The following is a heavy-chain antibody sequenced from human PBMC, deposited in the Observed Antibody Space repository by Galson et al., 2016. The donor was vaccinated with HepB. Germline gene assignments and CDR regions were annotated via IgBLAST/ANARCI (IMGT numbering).Heavy chain of an antibody. D-gene: IGHD2-15*01. CDR1: GFTFSIYA. V-gene: IGHV3-23*01. Sequence: SLRLSCAASGFTFSIYAMTWVRQAPGKGLEWVSGISGSGDTTYYAESVKGRFTISSDNSKNTLYLQMNNLRVEYTAIYYCAKERSVAVVPPWSDPWGQGTLVTGSS. CDR2: ISGSGDTT. J-gene: IGHJ5*02. CDR3: AKERSVAVVPPWSDP.